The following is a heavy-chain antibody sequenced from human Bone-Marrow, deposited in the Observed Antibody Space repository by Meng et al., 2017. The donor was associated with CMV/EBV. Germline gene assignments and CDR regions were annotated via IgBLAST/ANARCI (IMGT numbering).Heavy chain of an antibody. D-gene: IGHD3-3*01. V-gene: IGHV4-34*01. CDR3: ARGINDFWSGYTPPDY. CDR1: GGSFSGYY. CDR2: INHSGST. J-gene: IGHJ4*02. Sequence: GSLRLSCAACGGSFSGYYWSGVRQPPGKGLEWIGEINHSGSTSYNPSLESRVTISVDTSKNQFSLKLSSVTAADTAVYFCARGINDFWSGYTPPDYRGQGTLVTVSS.